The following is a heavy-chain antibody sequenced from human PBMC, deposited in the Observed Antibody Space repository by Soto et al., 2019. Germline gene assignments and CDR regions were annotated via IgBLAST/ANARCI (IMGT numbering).Heavy chain of an antibody. D-gene: IGHD5-12*01. CDR3: ARGDDGYLSNAFNI. Sequence: QLQESGPGLVKPSGTLSLTCTVSGGPISNHNWWNWVRQPPGKGLEWIGEIFHSGSTNYNPSLKSRVTISVDKSKNQFSLKLISMTAADTAVYYCARGDDGYLSNAFNIWGQGTAVTVSS. CDR2: IFHSGST. V-gene: IGHV4-4*02. CDR1: GGPISNHNW. J-gene: IGHJ3*02.